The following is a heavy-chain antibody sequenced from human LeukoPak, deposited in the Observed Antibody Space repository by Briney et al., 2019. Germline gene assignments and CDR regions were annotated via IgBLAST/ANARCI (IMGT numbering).Heavy chain of an antibody. J-gene: IGHJ4*02. V-gene: IGHV4-38-2*01. CDR2: IYHSGST. Sequence: PSESLSLTCAVSGYSISSGYYWGGLRQPPGRGLEGFGSIYHSGSTYYNQSLKSRVTISIDTSKNQFSLKLSSLTAADTAVYYCSCVRGGSCYQSFGYWGQGTLVTVSS. D-gene: IGHD2-15*01. CDR1: GYSISSGYY. CDR3: SCVRGGSCYQSFGY.